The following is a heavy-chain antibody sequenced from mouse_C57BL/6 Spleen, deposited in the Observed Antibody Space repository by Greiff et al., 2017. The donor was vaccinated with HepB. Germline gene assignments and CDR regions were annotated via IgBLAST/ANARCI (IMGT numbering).Heavy chain of an antibody. J-gene: IGHJ1*03. CDR1: GFTFSDYG. CDR2: ISSGSSTI. D-gene: IGHD1-1*01. CDR3: ARPRLRYWYFDD. V-gene: IGHV5-17*01. Sequence: EVMLVESGGGLVKPGGSLKLSCAASGFTFSDYGMHCVRQAPEKGLVWVAYISSGSSTIYYADTVKGRFTISRDNAKNTLFLQMTSLRSEDTAMYYCARPRLRYWYFDDWGKGTTVTVSS.